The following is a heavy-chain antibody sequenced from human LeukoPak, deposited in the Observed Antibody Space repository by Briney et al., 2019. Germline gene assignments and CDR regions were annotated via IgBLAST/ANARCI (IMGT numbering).Heavy chain of an antibody. D-gene: IGHD3-3*01. J-gene: IGHJ4*02. CDR1: GFTFSSYS. V-gene: IGHV3-48*04. CDR2: ISSSGSTR. Sequence: GGSLRLSCAASGFTFSSYSMNWVRQAPGKGLEWISYISSSGSTRYYADSVKGRFTVPRDNVKNSLYLQMNSLRAEDTALYYYAREGVASDYWGQGTLVTVSS. CDR3: AREGVASDY.